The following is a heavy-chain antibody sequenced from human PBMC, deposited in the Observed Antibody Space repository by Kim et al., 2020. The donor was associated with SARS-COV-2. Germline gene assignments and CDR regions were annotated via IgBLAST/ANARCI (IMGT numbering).Heavy chain of an antibody. CDR3: ARDRLSGYDYPVPYYYYYYGMDV. CDR1: GDSVSSNSAA. Sequence: SQTLSLTCAISGDSVSSNSAAWNWIRQSPSRGLEWLGRTYYRSKWYNDYAVSVKSRITINPDTSKNQFSLQLNSVTPEDTAVYYCARDRLSGYDYPVPYYYYYYGMDVWGQGTTVTVSS. V-gene: IGHV6-1*01. D-gene: IGHD5-12*01. J-gene: IGHJ6*02. CDR2: TYYRSKWYN.